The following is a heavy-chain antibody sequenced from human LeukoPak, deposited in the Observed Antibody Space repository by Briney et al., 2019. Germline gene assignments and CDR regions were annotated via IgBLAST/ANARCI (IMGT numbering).Heavy chain of an antibody. CDR2: IDWDDDK. D-gene: IGHD5-18*01. V-gene: IGHV2-70*11. Sequence: SGPTLVNPTQPLTLTCTFSGFSLSTSGMCVSWIRQPPGKALEWLVRIDWDDDKYYSTSLKTRLTISKDTSKNQVVLTMTNMDPVDTATYYCARASPSYSYGRTSYYMDVWGKGTTVTVSS. J-gene: IGHJ6*03. CDR3: ARASPSYSYGRTSYYMDV. CDR1: GFSLSTSGMC.